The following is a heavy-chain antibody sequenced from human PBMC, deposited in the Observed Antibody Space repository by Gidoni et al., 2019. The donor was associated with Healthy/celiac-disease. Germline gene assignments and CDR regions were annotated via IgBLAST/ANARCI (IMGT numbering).Heavy chain of an antibody. CDR1: GFTFDDYA. D-gene: IGHD3-10*01. V-gene: IGHV3-9*01. Sequence: EVPLVESGGVLVQPGRSLRLSCAASGFTFDDYAMHWVRQAPGKGLEWVSGISWNSGSIGYADSVKGRFTISRDNAKNSLYLQMNSLRAEDTALYYCAKDRHITMVRGVIDYWGQGTLVTVSS. J-gene: IGHJ4*02. CDR3: AKDRHITMVRGVIDY. CDR2: ISWNSGSI.